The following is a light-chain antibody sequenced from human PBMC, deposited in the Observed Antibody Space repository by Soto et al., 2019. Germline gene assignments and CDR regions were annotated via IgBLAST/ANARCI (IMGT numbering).Light chain of an antibody. Sequence: QLVLTQPPSASGTPGQRVTISCSGSSSNIGSNTVNWCQQLPGTAPKLLTYSNNQRPSGVPDRFSGSKSGTSASLAISGLQSEDEADYYCAAWDDSLNGVVFGGGTKLTVL. CDR3: AAWDDSLNGVV. V-gene: IGLV1-44*01. CDR1: SSNIGSNT. J-gene: IGLJ2*01. CDR2: SNN.